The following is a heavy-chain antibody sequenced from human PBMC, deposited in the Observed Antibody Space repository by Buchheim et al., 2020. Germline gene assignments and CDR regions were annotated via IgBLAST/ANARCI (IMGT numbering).Heavy chain of an antibody. V-gene: IGHV4-34*01. CDR2: INHSGST. CDR3: ARGLVEVVPYYDFWSGYLGNGGPRSHVHPFDY. CDR1: GGSFSGYY. Sequence: QVQLQQWGAGLLKPSETLSLTCAVYGGSFSGYYWSWIRQPPGKGLEWIGEINHSGSTNYNPSLKSRVTISVDTSKNQFSLKLSSVTAADTAVYYCARGLVEVVPYYDFWSGYLGNGGPRSHVHPFDYWGQGTL. D-gene: IGHD3-3*01. J-gene: IGHJ4*02.